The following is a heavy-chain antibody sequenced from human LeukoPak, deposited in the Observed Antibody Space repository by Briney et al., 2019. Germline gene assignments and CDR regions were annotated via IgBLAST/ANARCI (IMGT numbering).Heavy chain of an antibody. CDR3: ARDPDCSGGRCSERGLDY. Sequence: GGSLRLSCAASGFTVSNNYMNWIRQAPGKGLEWVAYISSSGRSTYYADSVKGRFTISRDNTKNSLYLQMDSLRAEDTAVYYCARDPDCSGGRCSERGLDYWGQGTLVTVSS. V-gene: IGHV3-11*04. D-gene: IGHD2-15*01. CDR1: GFTVSNNY. J-gene: IGHJ4*02. CDR2: ISSSGRST.